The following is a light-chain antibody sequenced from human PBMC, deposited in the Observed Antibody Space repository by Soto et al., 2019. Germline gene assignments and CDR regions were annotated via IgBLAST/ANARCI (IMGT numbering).Light chain of an antibody. J-gene: IGLJ2*01. V-gene: IGLV1-51*01. CDR2: DNN. CDR3: GTWDSRLSVGV. Sequence: QSVLTQPPSVSAAPGQKVTISCSGSSSNIGHNYVCWYQQLSGTAPKLLIYDNNKRPSGIPDRFSGSKSGTSATLGITGLQTGDEADYYCGTWDSRLSVGVFGGGTSSPS. CDR1: SSNIGHNY.